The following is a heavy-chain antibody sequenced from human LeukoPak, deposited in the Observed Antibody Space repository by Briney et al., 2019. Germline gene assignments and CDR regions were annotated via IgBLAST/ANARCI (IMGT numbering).Heavy chain of an antibody. D-gene: IGHD3-22*01. CDR3: AREGLVYYDSSEALTPYYMDV. J-gene: IGHJ6*03. Sequence: GGSPRLSCAASGFTFSSYEIIWVRQAPGKGLEWVSYISSSGSTIFYADSVKGRFTISRDNAKNSVYLQMNSLRAEDTAVYSCAREGLVYYDSSEALTPYYMDVWGKGTTVTVSS. CDR2: ISSSGSTI. V-gene: IGHV3-48*03. CDR1: GFTFSSYE.